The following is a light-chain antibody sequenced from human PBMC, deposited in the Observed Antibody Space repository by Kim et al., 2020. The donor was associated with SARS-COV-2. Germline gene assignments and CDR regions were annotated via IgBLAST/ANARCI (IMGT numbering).Light chain of an antibody. J-gene: IGLJ1*01. CDR3: SSYTMSSSYV. V-gene: IGLV2-14*03. CDR2: DVS. CDR1: GSDIGIYNS. Sequence: TISCTGTGSDIGIYNSVSWYQQHPGRVPKLILYDVSKRPSGISNRFSGSKSANTASLTISGLQAEDEADYYCSSYTMSSSYVFGTGTKVTVL.